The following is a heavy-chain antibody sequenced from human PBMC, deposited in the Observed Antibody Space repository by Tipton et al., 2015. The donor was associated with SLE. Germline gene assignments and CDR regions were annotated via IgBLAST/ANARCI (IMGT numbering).Heavy chain of an antibody. CDR2: IHHSGST. CDR1: GGSISVSSYY. D-gene: IGHD3-3*01. Sequence: TLSLTCTVSGGSISVSSYYWGWIRQPPGKGLQWSGEIHHSGSTNYNPSLKSRVTISVDASKKQFSLRLSSVTAADTAVYYCARTGYDFWSASNWFDPWGQGTLVTVSS. V-gene: IGHV4-39*01. J-gene: IGHJ5*02. CDR3: ARTGYDFWSASNWFDP.